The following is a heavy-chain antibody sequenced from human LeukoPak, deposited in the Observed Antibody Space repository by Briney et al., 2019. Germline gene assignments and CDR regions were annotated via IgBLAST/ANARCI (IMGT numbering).Heavy chain of an antibody. CDR3: AKGWVTMVRGVDY. J-gene: IGHJ4*02. Sequence: YYADSVKGRFTISRDNSKNTLYLQMNSLRAEDTAVYYCAKGWVTMVRGVDYWGQGTLVTVSS. V-gene: IGHV3-23*01. D-gene: IGHD3-10*01.